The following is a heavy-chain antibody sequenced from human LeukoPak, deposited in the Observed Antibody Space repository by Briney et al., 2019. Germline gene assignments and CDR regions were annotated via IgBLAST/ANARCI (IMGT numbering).Heavy chain of an antibody. D-gene: IGHD3-22*01. J-gene: IGHJ4*02. Sequence: PSETLSLTCAVYGGSFSGYYWSWIRQPPGKGLEWIGSIYYSGSTYYNPSLKSRVTISVDTSKNQFSLKLSSVTAADTAVYYCASQAGYDSSGYYYPSFDYWGQGTLVTVSS. CDR3: ASQAGYDSSGYYYPSFDY. CDR1: GGSFSGYY. CDR2: IYYSGST. V-gene: IGHV4-34*01.